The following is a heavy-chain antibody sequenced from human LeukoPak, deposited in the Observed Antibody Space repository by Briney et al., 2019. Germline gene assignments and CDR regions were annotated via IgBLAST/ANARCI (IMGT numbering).Heavy chain of an antibody. D-gene: IGHD3-22*01. V-gene: IGHV4-59*12. Sequence: SETLSLTCTVSGGSISSYYWSWIRQSPGKGLECIGYIHYTGSTNYNPSLKSRVTISVDTSKNQFSLKLSSVTAADTAVYYCARDSSSLVVVIPYFDYWGQGTLVTVSS. CDR2: IHYTGST. CDR3: ARDSSSLVVVIPYFDY. J-gene: IGHJ4*02. CDR1: GGSISSYY.